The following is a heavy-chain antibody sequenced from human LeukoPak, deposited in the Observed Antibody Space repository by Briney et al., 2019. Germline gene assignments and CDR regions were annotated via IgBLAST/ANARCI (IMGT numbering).Heavy chain of an antibody. Sequence: GESLKISCKGSGYTFTTYWIGWVRQMPGKGLEWMGIIYPGDSDTRYSPSFQGQVTISADKSISTAYLQWSSLKASDTAMYYCARRADGYSYGGGFDPWGQGTLVTVSS. CDR2: IYPGDSDT. CDR1: GYTFTTYW. V-gene: IGHV5-51*01. CDR3: ARRADGYSYGGGFDP. D-gene: IGHD5-18*01. J-gene: IGHJ5*02.